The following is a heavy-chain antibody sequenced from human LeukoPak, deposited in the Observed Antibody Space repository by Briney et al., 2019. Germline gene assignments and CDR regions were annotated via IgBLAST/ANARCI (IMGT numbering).Heavy chain of an antibody. CDR3: ARDRAYCGGDCSTNWFDP. J-gene: IGHJ5*02. Sequence: ASVKVSCKASGYTFTGYYMHWVRQAPGQGLEWMGWINPNSGGTNYAQKFQGWVTMTRDTSISTAYMELSRLRSDDTAVYYCARDRAYCGGDCSTNWFDPWGQGTLVTVSS. CDR1: GYTFTGYY. V-gene: IGHV1-2*04. D-gene: IGHD2-21*02. CDR2: INPNSGGT.